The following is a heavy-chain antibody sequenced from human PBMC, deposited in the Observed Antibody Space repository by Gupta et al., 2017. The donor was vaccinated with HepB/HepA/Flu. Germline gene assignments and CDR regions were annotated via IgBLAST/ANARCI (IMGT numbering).Heavy chain of an antibody. CDR2: IYYSGST. CDR3: ARPHCSGGSCSLYDAFDI. Sequence: LQLQESAPGLVKPSETLSLTCTVSGGSISSSSYYWGWLRQPPGKGLEWIGSIYYSGSTYYNPSLKSRVTISVDTSKNQFSLKPSSVTAADTAVYYCARPHCSGGSCSLYDAFDIWGQGTMVTVSS. CDR1: GGSISSSSYY. D-gene: IGHD2-15*01. V-gene: IGHV4-39*01. J-gene: IGHJ3*02.